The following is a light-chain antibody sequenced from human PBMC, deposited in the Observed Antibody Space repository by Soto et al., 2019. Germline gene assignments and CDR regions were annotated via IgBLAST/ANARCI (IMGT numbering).Light chain of an antibody. V-gene: IGKV1-9*01. Sequence: DIPLTQSPSFLSASGGNQVTITCRASQGISSYLAWFQQKPGRAPNLLIYGASTLQSGVPSRFSGSGSGTDFTLTISNLQPEDFATYYCQQLNAYPLTFGQGTRLEIK. CDR3: QQLNAYPLT. CDR2: GAS. J-gene: IGKJ5*01. CDR1: QGISSY.